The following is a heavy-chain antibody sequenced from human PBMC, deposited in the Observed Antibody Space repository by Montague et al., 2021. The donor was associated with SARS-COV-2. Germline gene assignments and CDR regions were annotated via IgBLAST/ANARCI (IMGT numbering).Heavy chain of an antibody. D-gene: IGHD1-26*01. CDR1: GFTFSYYY. Sequence: SLRLSCAASGFTFSYYYMSWIRQAPGKGLEWVSYISGSSSYTNYADSVKGRFTISRDNAKNSLYLQMNSLRAEDTAVYYCAFSAFPTGAFDIWGQGTMVTVSS. J-gene: IGHJ3*02. CDR3: AFSAFPTGAFDI. V-gene: IGHV3-11*03. CDR2: ISGSSSYT.